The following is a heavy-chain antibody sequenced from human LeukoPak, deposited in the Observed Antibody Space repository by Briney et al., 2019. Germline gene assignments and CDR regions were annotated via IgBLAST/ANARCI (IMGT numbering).Heavy chain of an antibody. CDR2: IWYDGSNK. D-gene: IGHD3-9*01. CDR1: GFTFSSYG. Sequence: PGGSLRLSCAASGFTFSSYGMHWVRQAPGKGLEWVAVIWYDGSNKYYVDSVKGRFTISRDNSKSTLYLQMNSLGAEDTAVYYCARDLKALRYFDWLSDWGQGTLVTVSS. J-gene: IGHJ4*02. CDR3: ARDLKALRYFDWLSD. V-gene: IGHV3-33*01.